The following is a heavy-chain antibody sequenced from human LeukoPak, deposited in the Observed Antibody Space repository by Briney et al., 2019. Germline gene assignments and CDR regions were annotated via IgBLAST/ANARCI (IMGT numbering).Heavy chain of an antibody. CDR3: ARGFRGSSSSLGY. D-gene: IGHD6-6*01. CDR2: INHSGST. V-gene: IGHV4-39*07. J-gene: IGHJ4*02. CDR1: GGSVSSSSYY. Sequence: SETLSLTCTVSGGSVSSSSYYWGWIRQPPGKGLEWIGEINHSGSTNYNPSLKSRVTISVDTSKNQFSLKLSSVTAADTAVYYCARGFRGSSSSLGYWGQGALVTVSS.